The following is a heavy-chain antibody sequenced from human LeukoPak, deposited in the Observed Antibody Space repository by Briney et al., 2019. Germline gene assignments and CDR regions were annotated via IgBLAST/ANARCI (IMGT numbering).Heavy chain of an antibody. J-gene: IGHJ4*02. CDR3: ARDLLPNKYYDILTGYYGSLEY. V-gene: IGHV1-46*01. Sequence: GASVKVSCKASGYTFTSYYMHWVRQAPGLGLEWMGIINPSGGSTSYAQRFQGRVTMTRDTSTSTVYMELSSLRSEDTAVYYCARDLLPNKYYDILTGYYGSLEYWGQGTLVTVSS. CDR2: INPSGGST. CDR1: GYTFTSYY. D-gene: IGHD3-9*01.